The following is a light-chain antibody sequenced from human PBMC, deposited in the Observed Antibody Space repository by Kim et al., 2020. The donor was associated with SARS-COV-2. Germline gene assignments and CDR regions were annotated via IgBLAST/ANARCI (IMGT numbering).Light chain of an antibody. CDR1: QSISSH. CDR2: AAS. CDR3: QQNYITPFT. Sequence: DIQMTQSPSSLSASVGDRVTITCRTTQSISSHLNWYQQKPGRAPKLLISAASTLQGGVPSRFSGSGSETDFTLTISSLQPEDFATYYCQQNYITPFTFDPGTKVDIK. J-gene: IGKJ3*01. V-gene: IGKV1-39*01.